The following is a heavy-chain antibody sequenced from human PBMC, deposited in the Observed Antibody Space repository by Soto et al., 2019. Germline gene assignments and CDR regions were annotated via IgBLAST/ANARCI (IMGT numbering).Heavy chain of an antibody. CDR2: ISGSGGMT. V-gene: IGHV3-23*01. D-gene: IGHD4-4*01. CDR1: RVTFSSYA. J-gene: IGHJ4*02. CDR3: AKGWGFSNYYFDS. Sequence: PXGSLRLSCAASRVTFSSYAMSWVRQAPGKGLEWVSAISGSGGMTYYADSVKGRFTISRDNSKNTLYLQMSSLRAEDTAVYYCAKGWGFSNYYFDSWGQGTLVTVSS.